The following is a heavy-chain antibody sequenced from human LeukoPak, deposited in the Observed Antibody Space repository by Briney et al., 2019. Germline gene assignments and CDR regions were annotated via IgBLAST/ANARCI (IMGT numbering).Heavy chain of an antibody. V-gene: IGHV4-34*01. D-gene: IGHD1-26*01. J-gene: IGHJ5*02. CDR3: ARSRIGWFGP. CDR2: INHSGST. CDR1: GGSLSGYY. Sequence: SETLSLTCAAYGGSLSGYYWSWIRHPPGKGLEWIGEINHSGSTKYNPSLKSRVTISVDTSKNQYSLKLNSVTAADAAVYYCARSRIGWFGPWGQGTLVTVSS.